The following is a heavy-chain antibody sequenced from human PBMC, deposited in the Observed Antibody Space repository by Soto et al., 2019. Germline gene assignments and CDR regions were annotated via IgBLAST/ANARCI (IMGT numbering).Heavy chain of an antibody. CDR1: GFTFSSYN. Sequence: GGSLRLSCAASGFTFSSYNMNWVRQAPGKGPEWGSYISSSSSTIYYADSVKGRFTISRDNAKNSLYLQMNSLRADDTAVYYCARDLLAGGYWGQRTLVT. CDR3: ARDLLAGGY. CDR2: ISSSSSTI. J-gene: IGHJ4*02. V-gene: IGHV3-48*01. D-gene: IGHD6-19*01.